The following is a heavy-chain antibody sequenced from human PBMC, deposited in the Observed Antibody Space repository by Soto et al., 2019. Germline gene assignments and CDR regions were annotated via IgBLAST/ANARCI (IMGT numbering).Heavy chain of an antibody. CDR2: VYPTGTT. D-gene: IGHD3-22*01. CDR1: RDSIRNHY. Sequence: SGTLSLTCTVSRDSIRNHYWSWIRQPAGKRLAWIGRVYPTGTTNYNPSLRSRVAMSVDTYKNQFSIRMDHVTAADTATYFCARDEYYDSNNWFERWRLGTLGTVS. V-gene: IGHV4-4*07. CDR3: ARDEYYDSNNWFER. J-gene: IGHJ5*02.